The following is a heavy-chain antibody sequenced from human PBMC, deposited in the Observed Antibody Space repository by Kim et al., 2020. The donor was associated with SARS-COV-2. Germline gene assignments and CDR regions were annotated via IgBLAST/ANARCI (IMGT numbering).Heavy chain of an antibody. Sequence: TRYAQKFQGRGTMTRDTSTSTVYMELSSLRSEDTAVYYCARDLRGPPPHYWGQGTLVTVSS. J-gene: IGHJ4*02. CDR2: T. CDR3: ARDLRGPPPHY. V-gene: IGHV1-46*01.